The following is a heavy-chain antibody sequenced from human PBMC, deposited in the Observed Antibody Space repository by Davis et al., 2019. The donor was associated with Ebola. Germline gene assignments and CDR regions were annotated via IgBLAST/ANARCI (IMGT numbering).Heavy chain of an antibody. CDR1: GFTFGAYA. CDR3: TIGAMGKTYYYYGMDV. Sequence: GGSLRLSCTAPGFTFGAYAMSWFRQAPGKGLEWVGFIRSKAYGGTTEYAASVKGRFTISRDDSKSIAYLQMNSLKTEDTAVYDCTIGAMGKTYYYYGMDVWGKGTTVTVSS. J-gene: IGHJ6*04. CDR2: IRSKAYGGTT. V-gene: IGHV3-49*03. D-gene: IGHD5-18*01.